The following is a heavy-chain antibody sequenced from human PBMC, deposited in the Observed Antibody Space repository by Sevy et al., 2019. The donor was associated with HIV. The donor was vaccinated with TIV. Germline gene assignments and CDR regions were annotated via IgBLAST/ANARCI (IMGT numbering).Heavy chain of an antibody. CDR3: ARDRLGITISAEGGGGMDV. V-gene: IGHV3-33*01. Sequence: QLGGSLRLSCAASGFTLSSYGMHWVRQAPGKGLEWVAVIRYDGSNKYYAASVKGRFAISRDNSKNTLYLQMNSRRAADTAVYYCARDRLGITISAEGGGGMDVWGQGTTVTVSS. D-gene: IGHD3-3*01. CDR2: IRYDGSNK. CDR1: GFTLSSYG. J-gene: IGHJ6*02.